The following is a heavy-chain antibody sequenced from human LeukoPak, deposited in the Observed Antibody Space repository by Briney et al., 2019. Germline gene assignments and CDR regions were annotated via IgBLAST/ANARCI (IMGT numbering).Heavy chain of an antibody. CDR3: AKDKTTVTPRGLDI. J-gene: IGHJ3*02. Sequence: GGSLRLSCAASGFTFSSYAMSWVRQAPGKGLEWVSGISGSGDNTYYADSVKGRFTISRDNSKNTLYVQVNSLGTEDTAAYYCAKDKTTVTPRGLDIWGQGTMVTVSS. CDR1: GFTFSSYA. D-gene: IGHD4-17*01. V-gene: IGHV3-23*01. CDR2: ISGSGDNT.